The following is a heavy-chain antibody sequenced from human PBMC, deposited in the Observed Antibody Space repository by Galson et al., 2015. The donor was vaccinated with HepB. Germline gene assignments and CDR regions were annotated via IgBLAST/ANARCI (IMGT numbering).Heavy chain of an antibody. D-gene: IGHD5-24*01. CDR1: GFTFSSYS. J-gene: IGHJ4*02. Sequence: SLRLSCAASGFTFSSYSMNWVRQAPGKGLEWVSSISSSSSYIYYADSVKGRFTISRDNAKNSLYLQMNSLRAEDTAVYYCARGRLLDGYNLGVFDYWGQGTLVTVSS. V-gene: IGHV3-21*01. CDR2: ISSSSSYI. CDR3: ARGRLLDGYNLGVFDY.